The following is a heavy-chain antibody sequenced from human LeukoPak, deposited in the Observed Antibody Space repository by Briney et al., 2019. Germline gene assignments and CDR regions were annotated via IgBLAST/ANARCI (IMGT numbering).Heavy chain of an antibody. J-gene: IGHJ6*02. D-gene: IGHD4-4*01. CDR2: IWYDGGNK. CDR3: ARATLQYLYYYYGMDV. Sequence: GGSLRLSCAASGFTFSSYGMHWVRQAPGKGLEWVAVIWYDGGNKYYADSVKGRFTISRDNSKNTLYLQMNSLRAEDTAVYYCARATLQYLYYYYGMDVWGQGTTVTVSS. CDR1: GFTFSSYG. V-gene: IGHV3-33*01.